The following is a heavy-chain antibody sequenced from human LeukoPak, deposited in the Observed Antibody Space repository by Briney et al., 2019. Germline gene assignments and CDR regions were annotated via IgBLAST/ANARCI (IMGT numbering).Heavy chain of an antibody. J-gene: IGHJ4*02. Sequence: GESLKISCKASGYSFTTCWIGWVRQMPGKGLEWMGIIYPGDSDTRYSPSFQGQVTFSADRSIDTAYVQWSELKASDTAIYYCARHRGGYCSGDNCYVPGDYWGQGTLVTVSS. CDR1: GYSFTTCW. V-gene: IGHV5-51*01. CDR2: IYPGDSDT. CDR3: ARHRGGYCSGDNCYVPGDY. D-gene: IGHD2-15*01.